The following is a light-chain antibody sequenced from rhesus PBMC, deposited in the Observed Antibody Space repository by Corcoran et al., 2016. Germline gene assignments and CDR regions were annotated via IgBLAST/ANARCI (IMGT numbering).Light chain of an antibody. J-gene: IGKJ1*01. CDR2: LVS. CDR1: QSLVYSDGKTY. CDR3: MQALRSPWT. Sequence: DIVMIQTPLSLPVTLGEPASIACRSSQSLVYSDGKTYLYWYLQKPGQSPQLLVYLVSKRASGVPDKFSGSGSGTDFTLEISRVVAEDFGVYYFMQALRSPWTFCQGAKVEI. V-gene: IGKV2-82*03.